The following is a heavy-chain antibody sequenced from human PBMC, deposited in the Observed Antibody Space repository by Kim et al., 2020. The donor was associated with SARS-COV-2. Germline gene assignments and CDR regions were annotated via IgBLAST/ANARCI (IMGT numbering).Heavy chain of an antibody. J-gene: IGHJ4*02. CDR3: AHFFGGYNFDF. V-gene: IGHV2-5*01. D-gene: IGHD5-12*01. Sequence: RYSPSLKNRLTITRDTSKNQVVLTMTNMDPVDTATYYCAHFFGGYNFDFWGQGTLVTVSS.